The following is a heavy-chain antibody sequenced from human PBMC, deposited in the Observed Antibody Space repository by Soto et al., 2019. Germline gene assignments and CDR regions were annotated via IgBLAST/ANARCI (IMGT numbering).Heavy chain of an antibody. V-gene: IGHV3-74*01. CDR2: INHDSSEI. D-gene: IGHD2-21*01. J-gene: IGHJ4*02. Sequence: GGSLRLSCAASGFTLSSNWMNCVRRVPGRGLLWASRINHDSSEIDYAASVKGRFPVSRDNAKNTLWLQMNSLRGEDTAGYYCVRDGEGFWGQGTLVTVAS. CDR1: GFTLSSNW. CDR3: VRDGEGF.